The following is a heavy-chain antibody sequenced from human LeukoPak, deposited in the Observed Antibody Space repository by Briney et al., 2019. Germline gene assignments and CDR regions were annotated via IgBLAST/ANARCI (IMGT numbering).Heavy chain of an antibody. J-gene: IGHJ4*02. CDR1: GGSFSGYY. D-gene: IGHD3-16*01. V-gene: IGHV4-34*01. CDR3: ARHERPIGLDY. Sequence: ASETLSLTCAVYGGSFSGYYWSWIRQPPGKGLEWIGEINHSGSTNYNPSLKSRVTISVDTPKNQFSLKLSSVTAADTAVYYCARHERPIGLDYWGQGTLVTVSS. CDR2: INHSGST.